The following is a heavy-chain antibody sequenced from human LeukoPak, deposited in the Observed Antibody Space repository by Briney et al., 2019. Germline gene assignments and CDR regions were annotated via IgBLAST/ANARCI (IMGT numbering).Heavy chain of an antibody. CDR1: GGTFSSYA. J-gene: IGHJ4*02. CDR3: ASPYYDIWSGYGY. CDR2: IIPIFGTA. V-gene: IGHV1-69*05. Sequence: GASVKVSCKASGGTFSSYAISWVRQAPGQGLEWMGGIIPIFGTANYAQKFQGRVTITTDESTSTAYMELSSLRSEDTAVYYCASPYYDIWSGYGYWGQGTLVTVSS. D-gene: IGHD3-3*01.